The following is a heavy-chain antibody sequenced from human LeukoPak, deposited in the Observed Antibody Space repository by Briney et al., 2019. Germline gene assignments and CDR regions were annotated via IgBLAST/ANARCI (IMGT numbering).Heavy chain of an antibody. V-gene: IGHV3-30*18. J-gene: IGHJ4*02. CDR3: AKDSRNYYFDY. CDR1: GFTFTIYG. CDR2: ISDDGNKK. Sequence: PGRSLRLSCGASGFTFTIYGMHWVRQAPGKGLEWVAVISDDGNKKYYADSVKGRFTISRDNSKNTVYLQMNSLRAEDTAMYYCAKDSRNYYFDYWGQGTLAIVSS.